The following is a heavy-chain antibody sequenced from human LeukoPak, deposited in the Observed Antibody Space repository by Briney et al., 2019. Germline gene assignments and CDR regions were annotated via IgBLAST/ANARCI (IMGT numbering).Heavy chain of an antibody. CDR2: ISSSGSTI. CDR3: ARDRKRAYYYYYGMDV. CDR1: GFTFSDYY. Sequence: GGSLRLSCAASGFTFSDYYMSWIRQAPGKGLEWVSYISSSGSTIYYADSVKGRFTISRDNAKNSLYLQMNSLRAEDTAVYYCARDRKRAYYYYYGMDVWGQGTTVTVSS. D-gene: IGHD1-14*01. J-gene: IGHJ6*02. V-gene: IGHV3-11*01.